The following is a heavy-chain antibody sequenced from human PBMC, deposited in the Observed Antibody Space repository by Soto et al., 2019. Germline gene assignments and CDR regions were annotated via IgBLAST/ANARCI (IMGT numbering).Heavy chain of an antibody. J-gene: IGHJ5*02. Sequence: SSETLSLTXAVSGGSITSANWWTWVRQPPGGGLEWIGEISHSGITNYKASLKSRVTMSVDKTKNDVSLKLTSVTAADTAVYYCARVLRGWFDPWGQGTPVTVSP. V-gene: IGHV4-4*02. CDR1: GGSITSANW. CDR3: ARVLRGWFDP. CDR2: ISHSGIT.